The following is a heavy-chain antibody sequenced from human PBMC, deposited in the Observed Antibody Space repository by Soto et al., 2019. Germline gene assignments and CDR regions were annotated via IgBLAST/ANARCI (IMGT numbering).Heavy chain of an antibody. V-gene: IGHV3-30*18. J-gene: IGHJ4*02. D-gene: IGHD6-13*01. CDR2: ISYDGSNK. CDR1: GFTFSSYG. CDR3: AKDAAAGH. Sequence: QVQLVESGGGVVQSGRSLRLSCAASGFTFSSYGMHWVRQAPGKGLEWVAVISYDGSNKYYADSVKGRFTISRDNSKNTLYLQMNSLRAEDTAVYYCAKDAAAGHWGQGTLVTVSS.